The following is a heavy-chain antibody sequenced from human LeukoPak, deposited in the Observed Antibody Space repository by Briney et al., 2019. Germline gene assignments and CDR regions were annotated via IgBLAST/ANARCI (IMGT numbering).Heavy chain of an antibody. CDR1: GFTFSSYG. Sequence: GGSLRLSCAASGFTFSSYGMSWVRQAPGKGLEWVSAISGSGGSTYYADSVRGRFTISRDNSKNTLYLQMNSLRAEDTAVYYCAKGTVSTVVNPFYYFDYWGQGTLVTVSS. J-gene: IGHJ4*02. V-gene: IGHV3-23*01. D-gene: IGHD4-23*01. CDR2: ISGSGGST. CDR3: AKGTVSTVVNPFYYFDY.